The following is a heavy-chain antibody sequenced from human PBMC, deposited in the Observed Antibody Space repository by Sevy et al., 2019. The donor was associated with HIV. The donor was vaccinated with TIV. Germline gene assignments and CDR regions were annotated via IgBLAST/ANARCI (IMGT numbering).Heavy chain of an antibody. CDR1: GFTFSSHG. CDR3: ARDSNDYGDYRLSYYFDY. CDR2: IYDDGRNK. V-gene: IGHV3-33*01. J-gene: IGHJ4*02. D-gene: IGHD4-17*01. Sequence: GGSLRLSCAASGFTFSSHGMHWVRQTPGKGLEWVAVIYDDGRNKYYADFVKGRFTMSRDNSKNTLHLQMNSLRAEDTALYYCARDSNDYGDYRLSYYFDYWDQGTLVTVSS.